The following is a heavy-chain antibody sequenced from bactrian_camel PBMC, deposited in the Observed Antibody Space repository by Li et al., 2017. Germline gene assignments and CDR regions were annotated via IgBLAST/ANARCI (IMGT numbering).Heavy chain of an antibody. CDR1: DLRASGYP. J-gene: IGHJ6*01. Sequence: DVQLVESGGDLVQPGGSLRLSCAVSDLRASGYPMSWFRQAPGKGLEWVSSIYSDGSKTYYSDSVKGRFTISRDNAKNTAYLETNTLKSEDTALYYCATDYGLGVFGYWGQGTQVTVS. V-gene: IGHV3S11*01. D-gene: IGHD5*01. CDR2: IYSDGSKT. CDR3: ATDYGLGVFGY.